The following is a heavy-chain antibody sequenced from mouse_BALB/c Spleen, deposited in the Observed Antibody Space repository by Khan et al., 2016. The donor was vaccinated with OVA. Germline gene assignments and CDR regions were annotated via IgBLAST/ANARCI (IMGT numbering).Heavy chain of an antibody. J-gene: IGHJ4*01. CDR1: GFSLSSYN. D-gene: IGHD1-1*01. CDR3: ARANGSSVGDYAMDY. V-gene: IGHV2-6-4*01. CDR2: IWSGGST. Sequence: QVQLKESGPGLVAPSQSLSITCTVSGFSLSSYNVHWIRQPPGKGLEWLAMIWSGGSTDYNSAVKSRLSISKDNSKSQVFLKMNSLQTDDTAMYYWARANGSSVGDYAMDYWGQGTSVTGSA.